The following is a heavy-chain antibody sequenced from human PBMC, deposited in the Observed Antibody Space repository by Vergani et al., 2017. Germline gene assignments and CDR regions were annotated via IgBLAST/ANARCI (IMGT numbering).Heavy chain of an antibody. J-gene: IGHJ4*02. CDR3: ARGLVPEWPIGPY. Sequence: QVQLQQWGAGLLKPSETLSLTCGISGGSFSGYCSTWTRQAPGQGLEWIGEVDHTGNVNYNPSLKSRVTISLDTSENQVSLKLISVTAADTAVYYCARGLVPEWPIGPYWGPGTLVTVSS. CDR2: VDHTGNV. D-gene: IGHD3-10*01. CDR1: GGSFSGYC. V-gene: IGHV4-34*01.